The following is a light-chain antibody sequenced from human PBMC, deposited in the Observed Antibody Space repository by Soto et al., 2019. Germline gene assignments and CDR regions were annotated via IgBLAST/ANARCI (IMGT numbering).Light chain of an antibody. Sequence: DIQMTQSPSSLSASVGDRITITCRASQSISNFLNWYQQKPGKAPKLLIHSASTLQSGVPSKFSGSGSGTDFTLTISGLQPEDVATYNCQQSFSSPPITFGQGTRLEIK. J-gene: IGKJ5*01. CDR1: QSISNF. CDR2: SAS. CDR3: QQSFSSPPIT. V-gene: IGKV1-39*01.